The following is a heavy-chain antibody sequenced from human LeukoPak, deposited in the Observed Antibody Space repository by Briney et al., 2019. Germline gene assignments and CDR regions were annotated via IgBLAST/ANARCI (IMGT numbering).Heavy chain of an antibody. CDR1: GHTITSYG. D-gene: IGHD6-13*01. CDR3: ARDRRIAAAGTFDY. V-gene: IGHV1-18*01. J-gene: IGHJ4*02. CDR2: ISAYNGNT. Sequence: ASVKVSCKASGHTITSYGICRVRQATGQWLEWMGCISAYNGNTNYAQKLQGRVTMTTDTSTSTAYMELRSLRSDDTAVYYCARDRRIAAAGTFDYWGQGTLVTVSP.